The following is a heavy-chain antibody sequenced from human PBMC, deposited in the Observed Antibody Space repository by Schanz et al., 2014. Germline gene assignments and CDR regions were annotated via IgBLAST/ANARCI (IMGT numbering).Heavy chain of an antibody. Sequence: VQLVESGGGLVKPGGSLRLSCAGTGFTFSRYNMNWVRQAPGQGLEKVAVTSTDGTKTYYAASVRGRFTISRDNSKNTVYLQMNSLRSEDTAIYYCAKYRYSVFDFDYWGQGTLVTVSS. D-gene: IGHD3-16*02. CDR2: TSTDGTKT. CDR3: AKYRYSVFDFDY. J-gene: IGHJ4*02. V-gene: IGHV3-30*04. CDR1: GFTFSRYN.